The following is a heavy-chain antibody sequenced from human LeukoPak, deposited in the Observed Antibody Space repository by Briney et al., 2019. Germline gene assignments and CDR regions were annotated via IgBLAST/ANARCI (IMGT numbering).Heavy chain of an antibody. Sequence: PGGSLRLSCAASGFTFSSYGMHWVRQAPGKGLEWVAVIWYDGSNKYYADSVKGRFTISRDNSKNTLYLQMNSLRAEDTAVYYCAIWGPPAVAGFDYWGQGTLVTVSS. J-gene: IGHJ4*02. V-gene: IGHV3-33*01. CDR3: AIWGPPAVAGFDY. CDR2: IWYDGSNK. D-gene: IGHD6-19*01. CDR1: GFTFSSYG.